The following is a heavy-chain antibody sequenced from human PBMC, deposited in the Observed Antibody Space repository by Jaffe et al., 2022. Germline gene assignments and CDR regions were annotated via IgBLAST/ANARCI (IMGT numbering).Heavy chain of an antibody. CDR3: TGSLVGYDFFYYYYMDV. J-gene: IGHJ6*03. CDR1: GFTFSGSA. Sequence: EVQLVESGGGLVQPGGSLKLSCAASGFTFSGSAMHWVRQASGKGLEWVGRIRSKANSYATAYAASVKGRFTISRDDSKNTAYLQMNSLKTEDTAVYYCTGSLVGYDFFYYYYMDVWGKGTTVTVSS. D-gene: IGHD5-18*01. CDR2: IRSKANSYAT. V-gene: IGHV3-73*02.